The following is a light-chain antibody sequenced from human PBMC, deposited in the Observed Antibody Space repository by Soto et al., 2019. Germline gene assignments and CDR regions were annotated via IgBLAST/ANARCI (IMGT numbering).Light chain of an antibody. V-gene: IGKV3-15*01. CDR3: QQYHNWPPQDT. CDR2: GAS. J-gene: IGKJ2*01. Sequence: EIVMTQSPASLSVSPGDGATLSCWASQSVASYVAWYQQKPGQGPRLLIHGASTRAAGVPARFSGSGSGTDFTLTIISLQSEDFAVYYCQQYHNWPPQDTFGQGTKLQIK. CDR1: QSVASY.